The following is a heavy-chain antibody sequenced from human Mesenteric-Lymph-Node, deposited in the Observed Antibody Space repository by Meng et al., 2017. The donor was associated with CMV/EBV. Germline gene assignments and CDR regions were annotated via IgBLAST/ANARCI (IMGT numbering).Heavy chain of an antibody. CDR2: FDPEDGET. J-gene: IGHJ1*01. CDR1: GYTLTELS. D-gene: IGHD3-22*01. Sequence: ASVKVSCQVSGYTLTELSRHWVRQAPGKGLDWMGGFDPEDGETIYAQKFQGRVTMTEDTSTDTAYMELSSLRSEDTAVYYCATGLSYDSSGYTEYFQHWGQGTLVTVSS. CDR3: ATGLSYDSSGYTEYFQH. V-gene: IGHV1-24*01.